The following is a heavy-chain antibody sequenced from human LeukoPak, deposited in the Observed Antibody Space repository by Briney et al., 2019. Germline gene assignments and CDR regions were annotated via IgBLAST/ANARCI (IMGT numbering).Heavy chain of an antibody. CDR3: AKDPTAAGTWLFAY. CDR1: GFTFSSYA. V-gene: IGHV3-23*01. Sequence: PGGSLRLSCAASGFTFSSYAMSWVRQAPGKGLEWVSAISGSGGSTYYADSVKGRFTISRDNSKNTLYLRMNSLRAEDTAVYYCAKDPTAAGTWLFAYWGQGTLVTVSS. D-gene: IGHD6-13*01. J-gene: IGHJ4*02. CDR2: ISGSGGST.